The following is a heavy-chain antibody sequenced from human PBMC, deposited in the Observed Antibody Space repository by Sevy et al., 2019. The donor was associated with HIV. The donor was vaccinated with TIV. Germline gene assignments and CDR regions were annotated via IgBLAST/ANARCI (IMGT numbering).Heavy chain of an antibody. CDR2: IYSGGST. J-gene: IGHJ6*02. Sequence: GGSLRLSCAASGFTVSSNYMSWVRQAPWKGLEWGSVIYSGGSTYYADSLKGAFTSSRANSKNTLYRQMNILRAGDTAVYYCARDRKKAVRGVIHYYYYYGMDVWGQGTTVTVSS. D-gene: IGHD3-10*01. CDR1: GFTVSSNY. V-gene: IGHV3-53*01. CDR3: ARDRKKAVRGVIHYYYYYGMDV.